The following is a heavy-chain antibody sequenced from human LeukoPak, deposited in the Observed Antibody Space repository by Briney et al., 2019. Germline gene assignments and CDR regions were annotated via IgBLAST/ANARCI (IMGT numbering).Heavy chain of an antibody. CDR3: ARAPIVIEVTSWFDP. J-gene: IGHJ5*02. CDR2: IIPIFGTA. D-gene: IGHD1-26*01. Sequence: SVKVSCKASGGTFSSYAISWVRQAPGQGLEWMGRIIPIFGTANYAQKLQGRVTITTDESTSTAYMELSSLRSEDTAVYYCARAPIVIEVTSWFDPWGQGTLVTVSS. CDR1: GGTFSSYA. V-gene: IGHV1-69*05.